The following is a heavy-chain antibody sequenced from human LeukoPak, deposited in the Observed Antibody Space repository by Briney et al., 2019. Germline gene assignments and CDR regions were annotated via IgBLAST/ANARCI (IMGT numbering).Heavy chain of an antibody. J-gene: IGHJ4*02. Sequence: SETLSLTCTVSGGSISSGGYYWSWIRQHPGKGLEWIGYIYYSGNTYYNPSLSSRVTISVDTSKNQFSLKLSSVTAADTAVYYCAREVPAAIHDYWGQGTLVTVSS. CDR3: AREVPAAIHDY. CDR2: IYYSGNT. CDR1: GGSISSGGYY. V-gene: IGHV4-31*03. D-gene: IGHD2-2*02.